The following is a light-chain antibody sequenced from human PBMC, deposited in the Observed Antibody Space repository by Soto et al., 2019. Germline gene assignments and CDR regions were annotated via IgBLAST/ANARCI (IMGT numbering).Light chain of an antibody. CDR2: ATS. CDR3: QQSYSTPRT. CDR1: QSITTY. J-gene: IGKJ4*01. V-gene: IGKV1-39*01. Sequence: DIQITQSPSSLSSSVGDRVTITCLASQSITTYLNWYQQKPGKAPKLPIYATSSLQSGVPSRFSGSGSGPDFTLTISSLQPEDFATYYCQQSYSTPRTFGGGTKVDI.